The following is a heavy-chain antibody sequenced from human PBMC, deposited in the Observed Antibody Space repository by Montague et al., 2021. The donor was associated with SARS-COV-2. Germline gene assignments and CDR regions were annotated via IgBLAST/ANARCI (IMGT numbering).Heavy chain of an antibody. D-gene: IGHD6-6*01. CDR2: MYYTGHT. V-gene: IGHV4-61*01. CDR3: ARSRADVPARPGFDY. J-gene: IGHJ4*02. CDR1: GASVASGNFY. Sequence: SETLSLTCTVSGASVASGNFYWSWLPQLPGKGLECIGNMYYTGHTNYTPSLELRVTMPVDPSKNSFSLPLTSVTAADTAVYYCARSRADVPARPGFDYGGQGALVTVSS.